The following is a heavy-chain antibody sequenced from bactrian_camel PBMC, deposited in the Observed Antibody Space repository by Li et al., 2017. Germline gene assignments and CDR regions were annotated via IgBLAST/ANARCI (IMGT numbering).Heavy chain of an antibody. CDR2: IHPGSLIT. V-gene: IGHV3S54*01. J-gene: IGHJ4*01. CDR3: AFTMSRLRDPLKSEYDY. Sequence: QVQLVESGGGSVQAGGSLRLSCAVHGYSDRVNCMGWYREAPGKGREGVATIHPGSLITTYADSVKGRFTISQDSANHTLYLQMDSLKPEDTAMYYCAFTMSRLRDPLKSEYDYWGQGTQVTVS. D-gene: IGHD1*01. CDR1: GYSDRVNC.